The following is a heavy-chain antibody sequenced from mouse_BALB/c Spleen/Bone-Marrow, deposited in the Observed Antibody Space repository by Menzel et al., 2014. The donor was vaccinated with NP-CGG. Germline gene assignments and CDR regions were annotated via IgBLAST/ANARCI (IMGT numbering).Heavy chain of an antibody. J-gene: IGHJ1*01. V-gene: IGHV1-4*01. CDR3: ARDWGYWYFDD. D-gene: IGHD4-1*01. Sequence: QVQLQQSGAELATPGASVKMSCKASGYTFTSYWMHWVNQRPGQGLEWIGYINPSTGYTEYNQKFKDKATLTADKSSSTAYMQLSSLTSEDSAVYYCARDWGYWYFDDWGAGTTVTVSS. CDR2: INPSTGYT. CDR1: GYTFTSYW.